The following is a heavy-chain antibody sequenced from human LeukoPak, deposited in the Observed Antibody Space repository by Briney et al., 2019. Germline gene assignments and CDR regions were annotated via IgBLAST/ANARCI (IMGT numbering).Heavy chain of an antibody. CDR3: ARDLRAYCGGDCYSCCQH. D-gene: IGHD2-21*01. CDR1: GFTFSSYG. Sequence: GGSLRLSCAASGFTFSSYGMHWVRQAPGKGLEWVAVIWYDGSNKYCADSVKGRFTISRDNSKNTLYLQMNSLRAEDTAVYYCARDLRAYCGGDCYSCCQHWGQGTLVTVSS. J-gene: IGHJ1*01. V-gene: IGHV3-33*01. CDR2: IWYDGSNK.